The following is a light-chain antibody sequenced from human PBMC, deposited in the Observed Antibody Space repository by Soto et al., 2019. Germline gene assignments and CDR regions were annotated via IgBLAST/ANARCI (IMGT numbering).Light chain of an antibody. Sequence: DIQMTQSPSSVSASVGDRVTITCRASQSISSWLAWYQQKPGKAPKLLIYDASSLESGVPSRFSGSGSGTEFTLTISSLQSEDFAVYYCQQYNNWPPTWTFGQGTKVDIK. CDR2: DAS. J-gene: IGKJ1*01. CDR3: QQYNNWPPTWT. CDR1: QSISSW. V-gene: IGKV1-5*01.